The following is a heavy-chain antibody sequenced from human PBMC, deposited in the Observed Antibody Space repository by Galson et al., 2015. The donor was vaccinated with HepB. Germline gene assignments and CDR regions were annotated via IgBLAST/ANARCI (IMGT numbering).Heavy chain of an antibody. V-gene: IGHV3-7*01. Sequence: SLRLSCAASGFTFSSYWMSWVRQAPGKGLEWVANIKQDGSEKYYVDSVKGRFTISRDNAKNSLYLQMNSLRAEDTAVYYCARGGKYSGRWSSSSWYGVDYWGQGTLVTVSS. CDR1: GFTFSSYW. CDR2: IKQDGSEK. D-gene: IGHD6-13*01. CDR3: ARGGKYSGRWSSSSWYGVDY. J-gene: IGHJ4*02.